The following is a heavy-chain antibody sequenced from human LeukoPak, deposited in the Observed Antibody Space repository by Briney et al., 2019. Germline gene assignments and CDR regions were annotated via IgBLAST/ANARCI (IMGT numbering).Heavy chain of an antibody. CDR1: GGSISSGGYY. V-gene: IGHV4-31*03. CDR2: IYYSGTA. J-gene: IGHJ4*02. CDR3: ARFSNDHGVKFDY. Sequence: PSQTLSLTCTVSGGSISSGGYYWSWVRQHPEKGLEWIGYIYYSGTAYYNPPLKSRVTMSVDTSKNQFSLKLDSVTAADTAVYYCARFSNDHGVKFDYWGQGTLVTVSS. D-gene: IGHD4-17*01.